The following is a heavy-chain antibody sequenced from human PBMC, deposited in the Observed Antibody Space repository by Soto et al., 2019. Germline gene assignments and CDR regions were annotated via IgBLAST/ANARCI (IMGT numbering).Heavy chain of an antibody. CDR1: GYTFTSYD. CDR2: MNPNSGNT. J-gene: IGHJ4*02. CDR3: AKVPRYCSGGSCYGGYFQY. Sequence: EASVKVSCKASGYTFTSYDINWVRQATGQGLEWMGWMNPNSGNTGYAQKFQGRVTMTRNTSISTAYMELSSLRAEDTAVYYCAKVPRYCSGGSCYGGYFQYWGQGALVTVSS. D-gene: IGHD2-15*01. V-gene: IGHV1-8*01.